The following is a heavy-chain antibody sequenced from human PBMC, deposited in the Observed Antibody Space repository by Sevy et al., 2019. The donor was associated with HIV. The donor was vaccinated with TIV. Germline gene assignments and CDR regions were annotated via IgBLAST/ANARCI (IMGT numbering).Heavy chain of an antibody. Sequence: GGSLRLSCVASGFAFSRYGMHWVRQAPGKGLEWVALISNDGSYKNYGNSMKGRFTISRDNSRDTVYLQMNSLRAEDTAVYYCANSRGRFDGSSWIYYYYDIDVWGQGTTVTVSS. CDR2: ISNDGSYK. CDR1: GFAFSRYG. V-gene: IGHV3-30*18. CDR3: ANSRGRFDGSSWIYYYYDIDV. J-gene: IGHJ6*01. D-gene: IGHD6-13*01.